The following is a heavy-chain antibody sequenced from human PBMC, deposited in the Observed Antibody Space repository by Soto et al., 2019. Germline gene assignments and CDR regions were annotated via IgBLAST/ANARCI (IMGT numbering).Heavy chain of an antibody. CDR2: MNPNSGNT. CDR1: GYTFTSYD. J-gene: IGHJ3*02. Sequence: ASVKVSCKASGYTFTSYDINWVRQATGQGLEWMGWMNPNSGNTGYAQKFQGRVTMTRNTSISTAYMELSSLRSDDTAVYCCAREHGDYVAFDIWGQGTMVTVSS. V-gene: IGHV1-8*01. CDR3: AREHGDYVAFDI. D-gene: IGHD4-17*01.